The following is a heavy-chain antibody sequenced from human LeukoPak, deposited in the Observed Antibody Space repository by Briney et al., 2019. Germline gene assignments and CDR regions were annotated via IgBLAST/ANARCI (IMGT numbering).Heavy chain of an antibody. V-gene: IGHV3-23*01. Sequence: GGSLRLFCAASGFTFSSYAMSWVRQAPGKGLEWVSAISGSGGSTYYADSVKGRFTISRDNSKNTLYLQMNSLRAEDTAVYYCAKKTAMVTQEYWGQGTLVTVSS. CDR2: ISGSGGST. D-gene: IGHD5-18*01. CDR1: GFTFSSYA. J-gene: IGHJ4*02. CDR3: AKKTAMVTQEY.